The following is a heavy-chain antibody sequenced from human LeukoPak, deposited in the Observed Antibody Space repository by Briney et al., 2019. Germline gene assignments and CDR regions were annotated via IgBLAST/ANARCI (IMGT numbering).Heavy chain of an antibody. CDR2: MSYDGSNK. J-gene: IGHJ4*02. CDR3: ARWRTVTGGGHYFDY. D-gene: IGHD4-17*01. V-gene: IGHV3-30*03. CDR1: GFTFSSYG. Sequence: PGRSLRLSCAASGFTFSSYGMHWVRQAPGKGLEWVAVMSYDGSNKYYADSVKGRFTISRDNSKNTLYLQMNSLRAEDTAVYYCARWRTVTGGGHYFDYWGQGTLVTVSS.